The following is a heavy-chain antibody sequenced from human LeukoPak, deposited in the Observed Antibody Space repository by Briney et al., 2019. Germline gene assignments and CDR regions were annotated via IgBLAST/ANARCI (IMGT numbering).Heavy chain of an antibody. Sequence: GGSLRLSCAASGFTVITNDMTWVRQAPGKGLEWVSALYSDGNTKYADSVQGRFTISRDNSKNTLYLEMNSLSPDDTAVYCCARGVEPLAANTLAYWGQGTLVTVSS. CDR1: GFTVITND. V-gene: IGHV3-53*01. J-gene: IGHJ4*02. D-gene: IGHD1-14*01. CDR2: LYSDGNT. CDR3: ARGVEPLAANTLAY.